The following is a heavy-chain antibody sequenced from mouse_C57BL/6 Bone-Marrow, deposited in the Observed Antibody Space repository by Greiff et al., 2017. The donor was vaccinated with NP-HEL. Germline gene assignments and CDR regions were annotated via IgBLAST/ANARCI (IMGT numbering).Heavy chain of an antibody. Sequence: EVMLVESGEGLVKPGGSLKLSCAASGFTFSSYAMSWVRQTPEKRLEWVAYISSGGDYIYYADTVKGRFTISRDNARNTLYLQMSSLKSEDTAMYYCTRVRYYSNPFAYWGQGTLVTVSA. CDR3: TRVRYYSNPFAY. D-gene: IGHD2-5*01. CDR1: GFTFSSYA. J-gene: IGHJ3*01. V-gene: IGHV5-9-1*02. CDR2: ISSGGDYI.